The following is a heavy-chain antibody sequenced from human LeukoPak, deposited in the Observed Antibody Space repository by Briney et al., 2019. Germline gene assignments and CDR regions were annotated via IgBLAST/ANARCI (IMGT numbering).Heavy chain of an antibody. D-gene: IGHD3-10*01. J-gene: IGHJ4*02. CDR1: GFTFSSYW. V-gene: IGHV3-74*01. CDR3: VRDAPGGSFGY. CDR2: IHPDGRIT. Sequence: GGSLRLSCAVSGFTFSSYWMHWVRQAPGKGLEWVSRIHPDGRITSYADSVEGRFTISRDNAKNTLYLQMNSLRADDTAVYYCVRDAPGGSFGYWGQGTLVAVSS.